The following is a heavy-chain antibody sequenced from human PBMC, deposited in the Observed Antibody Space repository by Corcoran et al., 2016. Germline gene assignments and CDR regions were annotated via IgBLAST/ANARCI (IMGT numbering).Heavy chain of an antibody. V-gene: IGHV1-69*01. CDR3: ARSYSSGGYWAPFDY. CDR2: IIPIFGTA. CDR1: GGTFSSYA. J-gene: IGHJ4*02. Sequence: QVQLVQSGAEVKKPGSSVKVSCKASGGTFSSYAISWVRQAPGQGLEWMGGIIPIFGTANYAQKFQGRVTITADESTSTAYMELSSLRSEDTAGYDWARSYSSGGYWAPFDYWGQGTLVTVAS. D-gene: IGHD6-19*01.